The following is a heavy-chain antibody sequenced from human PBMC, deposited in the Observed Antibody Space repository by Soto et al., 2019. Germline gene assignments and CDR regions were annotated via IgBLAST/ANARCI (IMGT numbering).Heavy chain of an antibody. V-gene: IGHV1-46*03. Sequence: QVQLVLSGDGVKKPGASVRVSCKASGYTFSSYYIHWVRQAPGQGLEWMAIVNPTGGSTNYAQKYQGRITVTFDTSTSTVFMELNSLRYEDTAVYYCARHLAAGDSWGQGTLVTVSS. CDR1: GYTFSSYY. D-gene: IGHD6-25*01. J-gene: IGHJ4*02. CDR3: ARHLAAGDS. CDR2: VNPTGGST.